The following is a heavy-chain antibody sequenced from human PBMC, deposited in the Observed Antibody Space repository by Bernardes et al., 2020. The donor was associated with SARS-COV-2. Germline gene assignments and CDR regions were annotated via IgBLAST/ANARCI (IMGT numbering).Heavy chain of an antibody. CDR3: ARVGVGYCSSTSCYFFDY. J-gene: IGHJ4*02. CDR1: GGTFSSYG. CDR2: ISAYNGNT. Sequence: ASVKVSCKASGGTFSSYGISWVRQAPGQGLEWMGWISAYNGNTNYAQKLQGRVTMTTDTSTSTAYMELMSLRSDDTAVYYCARVGVGYCSSTSCYFFDYWGQGTLVTVSS. V-gene: IGHV1-18*01. D-gene: IGHD2-2*01.